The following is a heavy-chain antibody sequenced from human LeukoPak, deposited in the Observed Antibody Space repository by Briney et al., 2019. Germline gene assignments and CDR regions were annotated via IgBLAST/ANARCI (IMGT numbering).Heavy chain of an antibody. CDR2: ISYDGSNK. D-gene: IGHD3-10*01. CDR3: ARDLKRGILLWSGELLYPPSYGMDV. Sequence: GGSLRLSCAASGFTFSSYAMHWVRQAPGKGLEWVAVISYDGSNKYYADSVKGRFTISRDNSKNTLYLQMNSLRAEDTAVYYCARDLKRGILLWSGELLYPPSYGMDVWGQGTTVTVSS. V-gene: IGHV3-30-3*01. J-gene: IGHJ6*02. CDR1: GFTFSSYA.